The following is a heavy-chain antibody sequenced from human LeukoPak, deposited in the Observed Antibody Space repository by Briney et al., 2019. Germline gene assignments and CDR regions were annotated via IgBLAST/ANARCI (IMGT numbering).Heavy chain of an antibody. CDR1: GYTLTAYY. D-gene: IGHD6-6*01. Sequence: ASVKVSCKASGYTLTAYYMHWVRQAPGQGLEWMGWINPNSGGTNYAQKFQGRVTMTRDTSISTAYMELSRLRSDDTAVYYCARGVEEQLVLFDYWGQGTLVTVSS. CDR2: INPNSGGT. V-gene: IGHV1-2*02. CDR3: ARGVEEQLVLFDY. J-gene: IGHJ4*02.